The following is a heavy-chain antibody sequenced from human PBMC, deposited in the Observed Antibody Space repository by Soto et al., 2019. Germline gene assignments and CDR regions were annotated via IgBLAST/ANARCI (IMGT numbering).Heavy chain of an antibody. D-gene: IGHD1-26*01. V-gene: IGHV1-2*02. CDR1: GYTFTLYF. CDR2: MNPNSGDT. J-gene: IGHJ4*02. CDR3: ARAKRGSFYCDY. Sequence: QVQLVQSGAEVKKPGASVTVSCNTSGYTFTLYFIHWVRQAPGQGLEWMGWMNPNSGDTVYAQNFQVRVTMTRDTSLNPAYMELSGLRSDDKAVYYCARAKRGSFYCDYWGQGTLVTVSS.